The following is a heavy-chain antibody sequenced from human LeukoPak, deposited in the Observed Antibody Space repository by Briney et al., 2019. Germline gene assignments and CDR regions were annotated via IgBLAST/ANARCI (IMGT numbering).Heavy chain of an antibody. Sequence: PGGSLRLSCAGSGFTFINYGMIWVRQAPGKGPEWLSIISGSGRTKYYADSVKGRITISRDNAKKLLYLQVQSLRAEDTAVYYCARARSSSDWSPDTYFDYWGQGTLVTVSS. CDR3: ARARSSSDWSPDTYFDY. J-gene: IGHJ4*02. CDR2: ISGSGRTK. D-gene: IGHD6-19*01. V-gene: IGHV3-48*03. CDR1: GFTFINYG.